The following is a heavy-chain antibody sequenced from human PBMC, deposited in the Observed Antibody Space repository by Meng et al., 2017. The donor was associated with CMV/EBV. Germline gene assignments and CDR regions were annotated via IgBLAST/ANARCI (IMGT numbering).Heavy chain of an antibody. Sequence: GESLKISCAASGFTVSSNYMSWVRQAPGKGLEWVSVIYSGGSTCYADSVKGRFTISRDNSKNTLYLQMNSLRAEDTAVYYCARGDYGDYVNDYWGQGTLVTVSS. J-gene: IGHJ4*02. CDR2: IYSGGST. D-gene: IGHD4-17*01. CDR3: ARGDYGDYVNDY. V-gene: IGHV3-66*02. CDR1: GFTVSSNY.